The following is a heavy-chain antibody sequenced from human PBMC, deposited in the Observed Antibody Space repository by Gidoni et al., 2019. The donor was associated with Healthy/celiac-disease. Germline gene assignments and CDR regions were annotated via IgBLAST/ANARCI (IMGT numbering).Heavy chain of an antibody. CDR1: GGTFSSYA. Sequence: QVQLVQSGAEVKKPGSSVKVSCKASGGTFSSYAISWVRQAPGQGLEWMGRIIPILGIANYAQKFQGRVTITADKSTSTAYMELSSLRSEDTAVYYCARDRSGWQQLMYYYYGMDVWGQGTTVTVSS. CDR2: IIPILGIA. J-gene: IGHJ6*02. D-gene: IGHD6-13*01. CDR3: ARDRSGWQQLMYYYYGMDV. V-gene: IGHV1-69*04.